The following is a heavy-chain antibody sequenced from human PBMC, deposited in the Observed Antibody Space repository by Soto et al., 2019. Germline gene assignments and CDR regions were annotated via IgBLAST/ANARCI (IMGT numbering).Heavy chain of an antibody. D-gene: IGHD6-19*01. J-gene: IGHJ4*02. CDR3: AREYSSGWYFSFAFDY. CDR2: ISSSSSTI. CDR1: GFTFSSYS. V-gene: IGHV3-48*01. Sequence: GGSLRLSCAASGFTFSSYSMNWVRQAPGKGLEWVSYISSSSSTIYYADSVKGRFTISRDNAKNSLYLQMNSLRAEDTAVYYCAREYSSGWYFSFAFDYWGQGTLVTVSS.